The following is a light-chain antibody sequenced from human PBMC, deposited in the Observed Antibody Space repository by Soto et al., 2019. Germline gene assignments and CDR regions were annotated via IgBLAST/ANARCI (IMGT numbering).Light chain of an antibody. Sequence: QSALTQPPSASGSPGQSVTISCSGTSSDVGGYNYVSWFQQHPDKAPKLMIFEVTKRPSGVPDRFSGSKPGNTASLTVSGLQADDEADYYCSSYAGGNNLVFGGGTQLTVL. CDR1: SSDVGGYNY. CDR2: EVT. CDR3: SSYAGGNNLV. J-gene: IGLJ7*01. V-gene: IGLV2-8*01.